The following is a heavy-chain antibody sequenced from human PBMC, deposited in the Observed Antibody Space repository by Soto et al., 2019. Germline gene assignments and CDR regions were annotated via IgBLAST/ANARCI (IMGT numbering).Heavy chain of an antibody. CDR1: GGTFSSYA. Sequence: QVQLVQSGAEVKKPGSSVKVSCKASGGTFSSYAISWVRQAPGQGLEWMGGIIPIFGTANYAQRLQGRVKITADEYTSKDDMELSSMRSEDTAVYDWAKVGCRGGSSQKNYYSGMDVCGQGTTVT. D-gene: IGHD2-15*01. CDR3: AKVGCRGGSSQKNYYSGMDV. CDR2: IIPIFGTA. V-gene: IGHV1-69*12. J-gene: IGHJ6*02.